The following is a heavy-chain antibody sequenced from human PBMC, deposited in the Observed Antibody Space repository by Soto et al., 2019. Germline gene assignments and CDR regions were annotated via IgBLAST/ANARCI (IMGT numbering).Heavy chain of an antibody. D-gene: IGHD5-12*01. V-gene: IGHV4-34*01. CDR3: ARGTNGYAPRRYYYGMDV. CDR1: GGSFSGYY. CDR2: INHSGST. Sequence: SETLSLTCAVYGGSFSGYYWSWIRQPPGKGLEWIGEINHSGSTNYNPSLKSRVTISVDTSKNQFSLKLSSVTAADTAVYYCARGTNGYAPRRYYYGMDVWGQGTTVTVSS. J-gene: IGHJ6*02.